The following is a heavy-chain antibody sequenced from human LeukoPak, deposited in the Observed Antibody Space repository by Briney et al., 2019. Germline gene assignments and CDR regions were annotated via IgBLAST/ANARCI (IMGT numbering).Heavy chain of an antibody. V-gene: IGHV3-23*01. J-gene: IGHJ2*01. CDR3: AKGRSGRSRSWYFDL. CDR2: ISGSGGST. Sequence: PGGSLRLSCAASGFTFSSYVMSWVRQAPGKGLDWVSAISGSGGSTYYADSVKGRFTLSKDNSKNTLYLQMNSLRAEDTAVYYCAKGRSGRSRSWYFDLWGRGTLVTVSS. D-gene: IGHD6-19*01. CDR1: GFTFSSYV.